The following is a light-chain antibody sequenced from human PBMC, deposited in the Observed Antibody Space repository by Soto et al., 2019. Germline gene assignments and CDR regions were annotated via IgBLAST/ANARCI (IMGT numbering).Light chain of an antibody. V-gene: IGKV1-39*01. CDR3: QQSYSTPPT. CDR2: AAS. CDR1: QSISSS. J-gene: IGKJ1*01. Sequence: IQMTQSPSSLSASVGDRVTITCRASQSISSSLNWYQQKPGKAPKLLIYAASSLQSGVPSRFSGSGSGTDFTLTISNLQPEDFATYYCQQSYSTPPTFGQGTKVDIK.